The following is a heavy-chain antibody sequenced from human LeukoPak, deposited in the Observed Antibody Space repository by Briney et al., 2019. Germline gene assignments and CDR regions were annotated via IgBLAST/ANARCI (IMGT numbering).Heavy chain of an antibody. CDR3: ARDRQDIVVLVAAIDY. CDR1: GFTFSSHA. V-gene: IGHV3-30-3*01. CDR2: ISYDGSNK. J-gene: IGHJ4*02. D-gene: IGHD2-15*01. Sequence: PGGSLRPSCAASGFTFSSHAMHWVRQAPGKGLEWVAVISYDGSNKYYADSVKGRFTISTDNSKNTLYLQMNSLRAEDAAVYYCARDRQDIVVLVAAIDYWGQGTLVTVSS.